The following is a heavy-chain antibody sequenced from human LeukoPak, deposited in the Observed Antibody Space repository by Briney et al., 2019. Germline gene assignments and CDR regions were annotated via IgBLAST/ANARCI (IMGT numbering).Heavy chain of an antibody. CDR3: ASLGSGYVINY. V-gene: IGHV1-69*13. Sequence: AASAKVSCKASGYTFTNYAISWVRQAPGQGLEWMGGIIPIFGTANYAQKFQGRVTITADESTSTAYMELSSLRSEDTAVYYCASLGSGYVINYWGQGTLVTVSS. J-gene: IGHJ4*02. D-gene: IGHD5-12*01. CDR1: GYTFTNYA. CDR2: IIPIFGTA.